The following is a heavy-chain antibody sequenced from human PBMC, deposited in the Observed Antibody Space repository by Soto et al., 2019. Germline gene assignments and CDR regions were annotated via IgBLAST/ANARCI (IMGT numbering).Heavy chain of an antibody. CDR3: ARALGVLKASNWFDP. Sequence: GGSLRLSCAASGFTFSSYWMSWVRQAPGKGLEWVANIKQDGSEKYYEDSVKGRFTISRDNAKNSLYLQMNSLRAEDTAVYYCARALGVLKASNWFDPWGQGTLVTVSS. J-gene: IGHJ5*02. CDR1: GFTFSSYW. V-gene: IGHV3-7*01. CDR2: IKQDGSEK. D-gene: IGHD2-8*01.